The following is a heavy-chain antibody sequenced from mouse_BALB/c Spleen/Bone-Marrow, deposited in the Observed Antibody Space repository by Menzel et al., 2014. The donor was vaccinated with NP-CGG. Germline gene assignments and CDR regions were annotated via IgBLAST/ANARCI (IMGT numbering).Heavy chain of an antibody. CDR3: ARDENVGIYWYFDV. CDR2: IRNKANGYTT. CDR1: GFTFTDYY. Sequence: EVQGVESGGGSVQPGGSLRLSCATSGFTFTDYYMSWVRQPPGKALEWLGFIRNKANGYTTEYSASVKGRFTISRDNSQRILYLQMNTLRAEDSATYYCARDENVGIYWYFDVWGAGTTVTVSS. V-gene: IGHV7-3*02. J-gene: IGHJ1*01.